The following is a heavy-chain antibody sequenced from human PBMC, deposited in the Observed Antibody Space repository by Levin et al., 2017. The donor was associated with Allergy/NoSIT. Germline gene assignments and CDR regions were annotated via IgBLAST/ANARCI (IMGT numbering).Heavy chain of an antibody. J-gene: IGHJ6*02. CDR1: GGSISSYH. CDR3: ARDRVVASSGTYYYYGMAV. CDR2: IYYSGNT. D-gene: IGHD2-15*01. Sequence: NASETLSFTCIVSGGSISSYHWSWIRQPPGKGLEWIGYIYYSGNTNYNPSLKSRVTISVDTSKNQFSLTLNSVTAADTAVYYCARDRVVASSGTYYYYGMAVWGQGTTVTVSS. V-gene: IGHV4-59*01.